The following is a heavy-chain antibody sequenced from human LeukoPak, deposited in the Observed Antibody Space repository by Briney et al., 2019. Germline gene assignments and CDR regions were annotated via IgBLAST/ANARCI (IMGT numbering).Heavy chain of an antibody. V-gene: IGHV3-30*04. Sequence: PGRSLRLSCAASGFTFSSYAMHWVRQAPGKGLEWVAVISYDGSNKYYADSVKGRFTISRDNSKNTLYLQMNSLRAEDTAVYYCATDTFNDYGDHDNDYWGQGNLVTVSS. CDR1: GFTFSSYA. CDR3: ATDTFNDYGDHDNDY. J-gene: IGHJ4*02. D-gene: IGHD4-17*01. CDR2: ISYDGSNK.